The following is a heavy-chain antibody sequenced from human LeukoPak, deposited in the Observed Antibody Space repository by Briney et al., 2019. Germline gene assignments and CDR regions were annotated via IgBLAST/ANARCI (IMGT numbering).Heavy chain of an antibody. CDR2: ISYDGSNK. V-gene: IGHV3-30*18. D-gene: IGHD1-14*01. Sequence: GGSLRLSCAASGFTFSSYGMHWVRQAPGKGLEWVAVISYDGSNKYYADSVKGRFTISRDNSKNTLYLQMNSLRAEDTAVYKCAKSGPLTGIEWGQGTLVTVSS. J-gene: IGHJ4*02. CDR3: AKSGPLTGIE. CDR1: GFTFSSYG.